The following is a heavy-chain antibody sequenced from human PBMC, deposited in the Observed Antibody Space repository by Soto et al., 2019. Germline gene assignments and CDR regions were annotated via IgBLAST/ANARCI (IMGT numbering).Heavy chain of an antibody. CDR1: GGSISNNTW. D-gene: IGHD6-13*01. Sequence: TSETLSLTWAVSGGSISNNTWWSWVRQPPGKGLEWIGEIYHSGSTNYNPSLKSRVSISVDKSKNQFSLRLSSVTAADTAVYYCARLSGSWQSWFDPWGQGTLVTVS. CDR2: IYHSGST. V-gene: IGHV4-4*02. CDR3: ARLSGSWQSWFDP. J-gene: IGHJ5*02.